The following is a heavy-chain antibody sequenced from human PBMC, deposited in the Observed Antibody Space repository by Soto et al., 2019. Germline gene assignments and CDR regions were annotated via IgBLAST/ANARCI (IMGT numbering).Heavy chain of an antibody. CDR1: GFGFSSYA. CDR3: AKDLVSVVTKGGWFDP. Sequence: GGALRLSGAASGFGFSSYAMRWVRQAPGKGLQWASGISGGGATTYADASVKGRFTISRANSKNTLYLQMNSLRPEDTAVYYCAKDLVSVVTKGGWFDPWGPGTLVTVSS. J-gene: IGHJ5*02. D-gene: IGHD3-22*01. CDR2: ISGGGATT. V-gene: IGHV3-23*01.